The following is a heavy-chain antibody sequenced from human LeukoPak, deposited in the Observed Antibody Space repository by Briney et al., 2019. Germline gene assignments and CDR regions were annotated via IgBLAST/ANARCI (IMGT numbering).Heavy chain of an antibody. Sequence: ASVKVSCKASEYTFTAYYIHWVRQAPGQGLEWMGWIEPHSGDTNFAQKFQGRVTLTRDTSISTAYMELSSLRSDDTAVYYCARARITSAAMNYWGQGTLVTVSS. CDR3: ARARITSAAMNY. CDR1: EYTFTAYY. CDR2: IEPHSGDT. V-gene: IGHV1-2*02. D-gene: IGHD2-2*01. J-gene: IGHJ4*02.